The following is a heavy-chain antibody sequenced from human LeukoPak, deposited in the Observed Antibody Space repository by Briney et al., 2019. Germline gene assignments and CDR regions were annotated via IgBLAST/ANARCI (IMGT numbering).Heavy chain of an antibody. D-gene: IGHD1-1*01. CDR1: GYTFTSYG. Sequence: GASVKVSCKASGYTFTSYGITGVRRAPGQGLKWMGLISAYNGNTNYAQKLQGRVTMTTDTSTSTAYMELRSLRSDDTAVYYCARAAGTSFDYWGQGTLVTVSS. V-gene: IGHV1-18*01. CDR3: ARAAGTSFDY. J-gene: IGHJ4*02. CDR2: ISAYNGNT.